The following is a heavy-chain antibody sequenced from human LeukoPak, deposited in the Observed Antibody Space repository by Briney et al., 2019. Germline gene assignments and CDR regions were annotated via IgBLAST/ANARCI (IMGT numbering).Heavy chain of an antibody. CDR1: GFTFSNAW. J-gene: IGHJ6*03. CDR2: ISHDGSNE. V-gene: IGHV3-30*03. Sequence: GGSLRLSCAASGFTFSNAWMSWVRQAPGKGLEWVAFISHDGSNEYYADSVKGRFTISRDNAKNSLYLQMNSLRAEDTAVYYCARDQWGATLYYYYYYMDVWGKGTTVTVSS. D-gene: IGHD3-16*01. CDR3: ARDQWGATLYYYYYYMDV.